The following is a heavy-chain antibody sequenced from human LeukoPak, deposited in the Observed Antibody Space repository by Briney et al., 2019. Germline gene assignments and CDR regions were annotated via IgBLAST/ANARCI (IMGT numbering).Heavy chain of an antibody. CDR2: ISSTNTYI. CDR1: GFTFSSYI. CDR3: ARDNPYYDILTGYYSDAFDI. Sequence: GGSLRLSCAASGFTFSSYIMNWVRQTPEKGLEWVSSISSTNTYIYYSDSVKGRFTISRDNAKNSLYLQMNSLRAEDTAVYYCARDNPYYDILTGYYSDAFDIWGQGTMVTVSS. J-gene: IGHJ3*02. V-gene: IGHV3-21*01. D-gene: IGHD3-9*01.